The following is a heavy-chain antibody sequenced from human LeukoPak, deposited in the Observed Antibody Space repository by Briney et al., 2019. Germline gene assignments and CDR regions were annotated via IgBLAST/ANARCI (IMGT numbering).Heavy chain of an antibody. CDR2: IRYSGRA. CDR3: ARHLNTDMVKAHFDY. CDR1: GGSISTYY. Sequence: SETLSLTCTVSGGSISTYYWSWIRQPPGKGLEWIAYIRYSGRANYGPWLKSRVSISLDTSKNQFSLKLTSVTAADTAVYYCARHLNTDMVKAHFDYWGQGTLVTISS. J-gene: IGHJ4*02. D-gene: IGHD5-18*01. V-gene: IGHV4-59*08.